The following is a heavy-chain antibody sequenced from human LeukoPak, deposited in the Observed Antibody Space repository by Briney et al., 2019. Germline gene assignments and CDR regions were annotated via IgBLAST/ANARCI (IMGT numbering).Heavy chain of an antibody. V-gene: IGHV1-2*02. CDR1: GYTFTGYY. J-gene: IGHJ6*02. D-gene: IGHD3-10*01. CDR3: ARDLYYGSGSYYYTYYYGMDV. CDR2: INPNSGGT. Sequence: ASVKVSCKASGYTFTGYYMHWVRQAPGQGLEWMGWINPNSGGTNYAQKFQGRVTMTRDTSISTAYMELSRLRSDDTAVYYCARDLYYGSGSYYYTYYYGMDVWGQGTTVTVSS.